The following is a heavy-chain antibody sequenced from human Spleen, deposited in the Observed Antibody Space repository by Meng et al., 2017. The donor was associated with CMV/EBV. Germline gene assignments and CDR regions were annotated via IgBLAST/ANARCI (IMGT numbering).Heavy chain of an antibody. CDR3: ARKDYSNYFYAMDV. J-gene: IGHJ6*02. Sequence: GGSLRLSCAVSGFTFSTYAVSWVRQAPGQGLEWIGVIRSKAYSGTTQYVASVKGRFLISRDDSKSVAFLQMDSLKTEDTAVYYCARKDYSNYFYAMDVWGQGTTVTVSS. D-gene: IGHD4-11*01. CDR2: IRSKAYSGTT. CDR1: GFTFSTYA. V-gene: IGHV3-49*04.